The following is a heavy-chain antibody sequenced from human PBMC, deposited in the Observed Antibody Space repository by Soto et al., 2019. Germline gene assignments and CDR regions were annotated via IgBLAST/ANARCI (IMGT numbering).Heavy chain of an antibody. J-gene: IGHJ5*02. V-gene: IGHV4-59*01. CDR1: GGSISSYY. CDR2: IYYSGST. D-gene: IGHD2-15*01. Sequence: PEETLSLPCPVSGGSISSYYWSWIRQPPGKGLEWIGYIYYSGSTNYNPSLKSRVTISVDTSKNQFSLKLSSVTAADTAVYYCARVLGARGWFDPWGQGTLVTVSS. CDR3: ARVLGARGWFDP.